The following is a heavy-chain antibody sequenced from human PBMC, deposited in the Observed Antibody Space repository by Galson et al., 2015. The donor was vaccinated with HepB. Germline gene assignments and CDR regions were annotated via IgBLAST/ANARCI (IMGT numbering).Heavy chain of an antibody. J-gene: IGHJ4*02. Sequence: SLRLSCAASGFTFSSYSMNWVRQAPGKGLEWVSYISSSSSTIYYADSVKGRFTISRDNAKNSLYLQMNSLRAEDTAVYYCARGGYDSSGYYPVDFDYWGQGTLVTVSS. V-gene: IGHV3-48*04. CDR3: ARGGYDSSGYYPVDFDY. CDR2: ISSSSSTI. D-gene: IGHD3-22*01. CDR1: GFTFSSYS.